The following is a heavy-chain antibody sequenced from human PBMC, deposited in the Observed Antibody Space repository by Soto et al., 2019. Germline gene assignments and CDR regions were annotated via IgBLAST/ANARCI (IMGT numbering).Heavy chain of an antibody. J-gene: IGHJ4*02. CDR1: GFTFSSYA. CDR2: TTGSGGSA. V-gene: IGHV3-23*01. Sequence: PVGSLRLSCAASGFTFSSYAMSWVRQAPGKGLEWVSGTTGSGGSAYYADSVKGRFTISRDNSENTLYLQMNSLRAEDTAVYYCVKAWTYYYDTSGPHFDYWGQGTLVTVSS. D-gene: IGHD3-22*01. CDR3: VKAWTYYYDTSGPHFDY.